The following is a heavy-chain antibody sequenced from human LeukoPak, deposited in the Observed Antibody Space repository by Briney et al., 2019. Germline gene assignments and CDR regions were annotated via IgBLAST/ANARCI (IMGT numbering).Heavy chain of an antibody. CDR3: ARDHGYIAAADNNWFDP. CDR1: GGSISSYY. D-gene: IGHD6-13*01. V-gene: IGHV4-59*01. J-gene: IGHJ5*02. Sequence: SETLSLTCTVSGGSISSYYWSWIRQPPGKGLEWIGYIYYSGSTNYNPSLKSRVTISVDTSKNQFSLKLSSVTAADTAGYYCARDHGYIAAADNNWFDPWGQGTLVTVSS. CDR2: IYYSGST.